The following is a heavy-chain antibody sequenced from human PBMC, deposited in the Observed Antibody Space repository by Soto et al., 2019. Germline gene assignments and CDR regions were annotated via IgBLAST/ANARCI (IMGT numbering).Heavy chain of an antibody. J-gene: IGHJ3*02. V-gene: IGHV3-48*02. CDR3: PRATYCNCGSCLSAFYI. Sequence: GGSLRLSCAASGFTFSSYSMNWVRQAPGKGLEWVSYISSSSSTIYYPDSVKGRFTISRGNAKNSLYLQMNSLRDEDTAVYYCPRATYCNCGSCLSAFYILGQRTIDT. CDR2: ISSSSSTI. D-gene: IGHD2-15*01. CDR1: GFTFSSYS.